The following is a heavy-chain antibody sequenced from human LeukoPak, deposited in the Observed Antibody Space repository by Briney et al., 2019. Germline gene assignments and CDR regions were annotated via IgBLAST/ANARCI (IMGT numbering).Heavy chain of an antibody. CDR3: ARDLTYYDSSGEGDAFDI. V-gene: IGHV4-4*07. CDR2: IYTSGST. Sequence: SETLSLTCTVSGGSISSYYWSWIRQPAGKGLEWIGRIYTSGSTNYNPSLKSRVTMSVDTSKNQFSLKLSSVTAADTAVYYCARDLTYYDSSGEGDAFDIWGQGTMVTVSS. D-gene: IGHD3-22*01. J-gene: IGHJ3*02. CDR1: GGSISSYY.